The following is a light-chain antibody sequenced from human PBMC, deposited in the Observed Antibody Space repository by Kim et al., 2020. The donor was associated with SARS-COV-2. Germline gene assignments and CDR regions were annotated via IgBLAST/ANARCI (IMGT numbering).Light chain of an antibody. V-gene: IGLV1-44*01. CDR2: SNV. CDR3: AAWDDSLNGYWV. J-gene: IGLJ3*02. Sequence: ELTQPPSASGTPGQRVTIYCSGSSSNIGSNPVNWYQQIPGSAPKLLIYSNVERPSGVPDRFSGSKSGTSASLAISGLQSEDEADYHCAAWDDSLNGYWVFGGGTQLTVL. CDR1: SSNIGSNP.